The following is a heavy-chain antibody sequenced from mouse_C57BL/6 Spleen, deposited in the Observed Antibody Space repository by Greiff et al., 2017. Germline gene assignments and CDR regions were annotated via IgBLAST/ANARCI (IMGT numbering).Heavy chain of an antibody. CDR3: ARDPHYYGSSYGFAY. CDR1: GFTFSSYA. V-gene: IGHV5-4*01. D-gene: IGHD1-1*01. CDR2: ISDGGSYT. Sequence: EVMLLESGGGLVKPGGSLKLSCAASGFTFSSYAMSWVRQTPEKRLEWVATISDGGSYTYYPDHVKGRFTISRDNAKNNLYLQLSHLKSEDTAMYYCARDPHYYGSSYGFAYWGQGTLVTVSA. J-gene: IGHJ3*01.